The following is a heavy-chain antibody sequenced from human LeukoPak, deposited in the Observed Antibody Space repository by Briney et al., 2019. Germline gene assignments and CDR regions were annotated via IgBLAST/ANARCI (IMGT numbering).Heavy chain of an antibody. D-gene: IGHD3-22*01. CDR1: GFTFSDYY. V-gene: IGHV4-34*01. Sequence: GSLRLSCAASGFTFSDYYMSWIRQAPGKGLEWIGEINHSGSTNYNPSLKSRVTISVDTSKNQFSLKLSSVTAADTAVYYCARALYYYDSSGYYNWGQGTLVTVSS. J-gene: IGHJ4*02. CDR2: INHSGST. CDR3: ARALYYYDSSGYYN.